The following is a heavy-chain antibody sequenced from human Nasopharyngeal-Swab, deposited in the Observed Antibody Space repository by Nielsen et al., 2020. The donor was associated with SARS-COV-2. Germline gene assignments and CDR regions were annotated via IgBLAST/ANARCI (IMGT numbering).Heavy chain of an antibody. CDR3: ARDSGYSGYSFFDY. CDR2: AYYRSQWYI. Sequence: SEPLSLTCAIPGASVSTNSAAWNWIRQSPSRGLEWLGRAYYRSQWYIDYAVSVESRIIINPDTSKNQFSLQLNSVTPEDTAVYYCARDSGYSGYSFFDYWGQGTLVTVSS. CDR1: GASVSTNSAA. D-gene: IGHD5-12*01. V-gene: IGHV6-1*01. J-gene: IGHJ4*02.